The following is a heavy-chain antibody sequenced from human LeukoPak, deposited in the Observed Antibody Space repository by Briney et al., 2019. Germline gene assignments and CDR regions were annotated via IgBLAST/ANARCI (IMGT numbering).Heavy chain of an antibody. CDR2: IIPILGIA. D-gene: IGHD6-19*01. CDR3: ASWVAVAGGRAPQAFDI. CDR1: GGTFSSYA. V-gene: IGHV1-69*04. Sequence: ASVKVSCKASGGTFSSYAISWVRQAPGQGLEWMGRIIPILGIANYAQKFQGRVTITADKSTSTAYMELSSLRSEDTAVYYCASWVAVAGGRAPQAFDIWGQGTMVTVSS. J-gene: IGHJ3*02.